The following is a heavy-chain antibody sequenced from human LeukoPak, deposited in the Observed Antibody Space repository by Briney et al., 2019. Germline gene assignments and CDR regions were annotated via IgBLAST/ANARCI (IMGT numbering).Heavy chain of an antibody. Sequence: RGESLKISCKGSGYSFTSYWIGWVRQMPGKGLEWMGIIYPGDSDTRYSPSFQGQVTISADKSISTAYLQWSSLKASGTAMYYCARPIANYDSSGYFFDYWGQGTLVTVSS. V-gene: IGHV5-51*01. CDR2: IYPGDSDT. CDR1: GYSFTSYW. D-gene: IGHD3-22*01. J-gene: IGHJ4*02. CDR3: ARPIANYDSSGYFFDY.